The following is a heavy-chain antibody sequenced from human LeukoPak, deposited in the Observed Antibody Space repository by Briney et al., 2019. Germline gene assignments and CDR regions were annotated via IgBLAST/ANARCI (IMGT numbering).Heavy chain of an antibody. CDR1: GFTFSGYF. J-gene: IGHJ3*02. Sequence: GGSLRLSCAASGFTFSGYFMSWIRQAPGKGLEWVSDISSSGYDKYYADSVKDRFTVSRDNAKNSLSLQVNSLRGEDTAVYYCARMTNRAFDIWGQGTMVTVSS. V-gene: IGHV3-11*01. CDR3: ARMTNRAFDI. CDR2: ISSSGYDK. D-gene: IGHD4-11*01.